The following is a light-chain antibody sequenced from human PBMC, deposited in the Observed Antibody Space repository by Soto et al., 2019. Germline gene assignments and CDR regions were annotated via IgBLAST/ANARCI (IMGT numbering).Light chain of an antibody. Sequence: EIVLTQSPGTLSLSPGERATLSCRSSQSVSSGYLAWYQQKPGQAPRLLIFRAFNRATGIPDRFSGSGSGTDFTLTISRQEPEDFAVYYCQQYVASPPSWTFGQGTKVEIK. V-gene: IGKV3-20*01. CDR2: RAF. CDR3: QQYVASPPSWT. CDR1: QSVSSGY. J-gene: IGKJ1*01.